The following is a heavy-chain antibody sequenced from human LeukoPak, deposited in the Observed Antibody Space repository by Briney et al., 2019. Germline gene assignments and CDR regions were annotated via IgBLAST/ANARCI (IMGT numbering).Heavy chain of an antibody. CDR2: ISSSSSTI. J-gene: IGHJ4*02. CDR1: GFTFSSYS. D-gene: IGHD4-17*01. CDR3: ARVEAGDYVDY. V-gene: IGHV3-48*04. Sequence: GGSLRLSCAASGFTFSSYSMNWVRQAPGKGLEWVSYISSSSSTIYYADSVKGRFTISRDNAKNSLYLQMNSLRAEDTAVYYCARVEAGDYVDYWGQGTLVTVSS.